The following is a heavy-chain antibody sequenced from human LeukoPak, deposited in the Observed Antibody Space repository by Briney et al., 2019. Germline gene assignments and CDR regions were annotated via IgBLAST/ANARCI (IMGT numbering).Heavy chain of an antibody. Sequence: GRSLRLSCTSSGFIFRNYGMHWVRQAPGKGLEWVGRIKSKTDGGTTDYAAPVKGRFTISRDDSKNTLYLQMNSLKTEDTAVYYCTTRILFHESIIDYWGQGTLVTVSS. CDR2: IKSKTDGGTT. D-gene: IGHD2-21*01. CDR3: TTRILFHESIIDY. CDR1: GFIFRNYG. J-gene: IGHJ4*02. V-gene: IGHV3-15*01.